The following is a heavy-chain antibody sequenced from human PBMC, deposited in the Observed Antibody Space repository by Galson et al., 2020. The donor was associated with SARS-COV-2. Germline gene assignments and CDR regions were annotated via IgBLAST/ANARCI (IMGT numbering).Heavy chain of an antibody. V-gene: IGHV3-9*01. Sequence: SLKISCAASGFTFDDYAMHWVRQAPGKGLEWVSGISWNSGSIGYADSVKGRFTISRDNAKNSLYLQMNSLRAEDTALYYCAKGRLNWGNWYFDLWGRGTLVTVSS. CDR1: GFTFDDYA. J-gene: IGHJ2*01. D-gene: IGHD7-27*01. CDR2: ISWNSGSI. CDR3: AKGRLNWGNWYFDL.